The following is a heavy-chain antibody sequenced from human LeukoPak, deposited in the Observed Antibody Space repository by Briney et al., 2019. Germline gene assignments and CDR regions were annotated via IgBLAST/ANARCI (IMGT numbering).Heavy chain of an antibody. CDR2: ISGSGGST. D-gene: IGHD2-2*01. Sequence: GGSLRLSCAASGFTFSDYAMTWVRQSPGKGLEWASAISGSGGSTYYADSVKGRFTISRDNSKNTLYLQMNTLRAEDTAVYYCAKHVGYCSSSTCHLDYWGQGTLVSVSS. J-gene: IGHJ4*02. V-gene: IGHV3-23*01. CDR3: AKHVGYCSSSTCHLDY. CDR1: GFTFSDYA.